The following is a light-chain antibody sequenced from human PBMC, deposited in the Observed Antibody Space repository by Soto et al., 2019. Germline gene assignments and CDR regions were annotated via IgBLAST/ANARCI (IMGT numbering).Light chain of an antibody. Sequence: QTVVTQEPSFSVSPGGTVTLTCGLSSGSVSTGHFPSWYQQTPGQAPRTLIYDTNSRSSGVPDRFSGSILGTKAALTITGAQADDESDYYCVLYMGGGTYVFGVGTKFTVL. V-gene: IGLV8-61*01. J-gene: IGLJ1*01. CDR1: SGSVSTGHF. CDR2: DTN. CDR3: VLYMGGGTYV.